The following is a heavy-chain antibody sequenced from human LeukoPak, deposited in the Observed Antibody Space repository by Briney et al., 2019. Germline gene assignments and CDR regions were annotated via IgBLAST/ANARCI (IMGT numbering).Heavy chain of an antibody. J-gene: IGHJ4*02. CDR2: TYPGDSDA. D-gene: IGHD5-12*01. CDR3: AGGYSGYDQIDY. CDR1: GYSFTTYS. V-gene: IGHV5-51*01. Sequence: GESLKISCKGSGYSFTTYSIGWVRQMPGKGLEWMGITYPGDSDARYSPSFQGQVTILVDKSISTAYLQWSSLKASDTAMYYCAGGYSGYDQIDYWGQGTLVTVSS.